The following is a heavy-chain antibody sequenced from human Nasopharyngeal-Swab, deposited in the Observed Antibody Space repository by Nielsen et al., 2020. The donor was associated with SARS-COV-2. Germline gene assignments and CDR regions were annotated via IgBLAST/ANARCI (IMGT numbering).Heavy chain of an antibody. Sequence: GESLKISCAASGFTFSSYEMNWVRQAPGKGLEWVSYISSSGSTIYYADSVKGRFTISRDNAKNSLYLQMNSLRAEDTAVYYCARDLGDGYNYCGAFDYWSQGTLVTVSP. CDR2: ISSSGSTI. CDR1: GFTFSSYE. D-gene: IGHD5-24*01. CDR3: ARDLGDGYNYCGAFDY. J-gene: IGHJ4*02. V-gene: IGHV3-48*03.